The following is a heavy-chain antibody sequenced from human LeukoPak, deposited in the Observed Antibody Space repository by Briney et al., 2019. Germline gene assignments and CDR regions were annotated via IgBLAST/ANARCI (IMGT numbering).Heavy chain of an antibody. V-gene: IGHV3-53*01. CDR3: ARDPQGYYFDY. J-gene: IGHJ4*02. CDR2: IYSGGIT. CDR1: GFTVSSNY. Sequence: GGSLRLSCAASGFTVSSNYMSWVRQAPGKGLEWVSVIYSGGITYYADSVKGRFTISRDNSKNTVYLHMNSLRAEDTAVYYCARDPQGYYFDYWGQGTLVTVSS.